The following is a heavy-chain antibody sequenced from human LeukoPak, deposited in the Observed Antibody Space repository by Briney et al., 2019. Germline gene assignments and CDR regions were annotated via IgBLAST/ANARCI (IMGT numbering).Heavy chain of an antibody. V-gene: IGHV3-49*03. Sequence: GGSLRLSCTASGFTFGDYAMSWFRQAPGEGLAWVGFIRSKAHGGTTEYAASVKGRLTISRDDSKSIAYLQMDSLKTEDTAVYYCTRAGRYCSGGGCYSFYWGQGTLVTVSS. CDR1: GFTFGDYA. CDR2: IRSKAHGGTT. D-gene: IGHD2-15*01. CDR3: TRAGRYCSGGGCYSFY. J-gene: IGHJ4*02.